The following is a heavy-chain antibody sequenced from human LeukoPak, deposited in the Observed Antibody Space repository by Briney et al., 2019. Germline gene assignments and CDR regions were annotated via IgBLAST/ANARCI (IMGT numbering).Heavy chain of an antibody. CDR1: GGTFSSYA. CDR2: IIPIFGTA. J-gene: IGHJ3*02. Sequence: SVKVSCKASGGTFSSYAISWVRQAPGQGLEWMGGIIPIFGTANYAQKFQGRVTITTDESTSTAYMELSSLRSEDTAVYYCASRGRIAARPDAFDIWGQGTMVTVSS. V-gene: IGHV1-69*05. D-gene: IGHD6-6*01. CDR3: ASRGRIAARPDAFDI.